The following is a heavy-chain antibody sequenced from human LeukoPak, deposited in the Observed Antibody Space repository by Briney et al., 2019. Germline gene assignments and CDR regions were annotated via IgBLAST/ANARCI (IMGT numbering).Heavy chain of an antibody. CDR3: AKDATPGNSMWDYFDY. CDR2: IGGGDDI. J-gene: IGHJ4*02. V-gene: IGHV3-23*01. Sequence: GGSLRLSCAASGFTFSTHAMSWVRQAPGKGLEYVSGIGGGDDIHNADSVKGRFTASRDNSKNTLFLQMNSLRAEDTAVYYCAKDATPGNSMWDYFDYWGQGTLVTVSS. D-gene: IGHD1-7*01. CDR1: GFTFSTHA.